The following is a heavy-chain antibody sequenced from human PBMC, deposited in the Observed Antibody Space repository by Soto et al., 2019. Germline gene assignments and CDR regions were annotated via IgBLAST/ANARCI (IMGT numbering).Heavy chain of an antibody. CDR2: IYYSGST. CDR1: GGSISSYY. V-gene: IGHV4-59*01. Sequence: SETLSLTCTVSGGSISSYYWSWLRQPPGKGLEWIGYIYYSGSTNYNPSLKSRVTISVDTSKNQFSLKLSSVTAADTAVYYCARQLYYDFWSGPPQFTGSLYYYYMDVWGKGTTVTVSS. CDR3: ARQLYYDFWSGPPQFTGSLYYYYMDV. D-gene: IGHD3-3*01. J-gene: IGHJ6*03.